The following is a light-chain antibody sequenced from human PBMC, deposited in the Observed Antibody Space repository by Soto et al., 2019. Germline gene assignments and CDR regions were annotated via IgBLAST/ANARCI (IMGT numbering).Light chain of an antibody. CDR1: QSVSSN. Sequence: EIVMTQSPATLSVSPGERATLSCRASQSVSSNLAWYQQKPGQAPRLLIYGASTRATGIPARFSGSGSGTEFTLTISSLQSEDFAVYYCQQSYSTFWTFGQGTKVEIK. CDR3: QQSYSTFWT. J-gene: IGKJ1*01. CDR2: GAS. V-gene: IGKV3-15*01.